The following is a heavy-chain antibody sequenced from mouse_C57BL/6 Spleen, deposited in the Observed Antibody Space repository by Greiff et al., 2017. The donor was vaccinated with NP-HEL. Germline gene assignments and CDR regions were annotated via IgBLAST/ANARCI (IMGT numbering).Heavy chain of an antibody. D-gene: IGHD1-1*01. V-gene: IGHV3-6*01. CDR3: ARETTVVFDY. J-gene: IGHJ2*01. CDR2: ISYDGSN. Sequence: EVQVVESGPGLVKPSQSLSLTCSVTGYSITSGYYWNWIRQFPGNKLEWMGYISYDGSNNYNPSLKNRISITRDTSKNQFFLKLNSVTTEDTATYYCARETTVVFDYWGQGTTLTVSS. CDR1: GYSITSGYY.